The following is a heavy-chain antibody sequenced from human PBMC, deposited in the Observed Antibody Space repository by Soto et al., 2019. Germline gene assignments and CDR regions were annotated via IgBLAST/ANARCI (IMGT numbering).Heavy chain of an antibody. CDR1: GFTFSNAW. D-gene: IGHD3-16*01. CDR3: TTSYYDYIWGSRLDAFDI. CDR2: IKSKTDGGTT. V-gene: IGHV3-15*01. Sequence: EVQLVESGGGLVKPGGSLRLSCAASGFTFSNAWMSWVRQAPGKGLEWVGRIKSKTDGGTTEYAAPVKGRFTISRDDSKNTLYLQMNSLKTEDTAVYYCTTSYYDYIWGSRLDAFDIWGQGTMVTVSS. J-gene: IGHJ3*02.